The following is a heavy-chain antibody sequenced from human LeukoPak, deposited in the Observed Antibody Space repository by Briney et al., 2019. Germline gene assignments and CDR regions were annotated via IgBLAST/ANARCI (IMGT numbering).Heavy chain of an antibody. CDR1: GFTFSSYE. V-gene: IGHV3-48*03. CDR2: ISSSGSTI. Sequence: PGGSLRLSCAASGFTFSSYEMNWVRQAPGKGLEWVSYISSSGSTIYYADSVKGRFTISRDNAKNSLYLQMNSLRAEDTAVYYCARDSPSWIQLWLGRGDYYMDVWGKGTTVTVSS. CDR3: ARDSPSWIQLWLGRGDYYMDV. D-gene: IGHD5-18*01. J-gene: IGHJ6*03.